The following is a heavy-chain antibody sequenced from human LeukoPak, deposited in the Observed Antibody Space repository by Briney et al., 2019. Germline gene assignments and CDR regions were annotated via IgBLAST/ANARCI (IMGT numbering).Heavy chain of an antibody. V-gene: IGHV3-30*02. D-gene: IGHD3-9*01. J-gene: IGHJ4*02. CDR2: IWYDGSNK. CDR3: AKSILTGYYPTDY. CDR1: GFTFSSYG. Sequence: GSLRLSCAASGFTFSSYGMHWVRQAPGKGLEWVAVIWYDGSNKYYADSVKGRFTISRDNSKNTLYLQMNSLRAEDTAVYYCAKSILTGYYPTDYWGQGTLVTVSS.